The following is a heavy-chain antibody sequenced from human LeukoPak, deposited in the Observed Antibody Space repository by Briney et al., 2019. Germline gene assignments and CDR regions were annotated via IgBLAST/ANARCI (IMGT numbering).Heavy chain of an antibody. J-gene: IGHJ4*02. CDR2: ISYDGSNE. Sequence: GGSLRLSCEASGFTFSTYGVHWVRQAPGQGLEWVAVISYDGSNEYYADSVKGRFTISRDNSKNTLYLQMNSLRAEDTAVYYCATPSSTMIVVDIGDYWGQGTLVTVSS. CDR1: GFTFSTYG. V-gene: IGHV3-30*03. CDR3: ATPSSTMIVVDIGDY. D-gene: IGHD3-22*01.